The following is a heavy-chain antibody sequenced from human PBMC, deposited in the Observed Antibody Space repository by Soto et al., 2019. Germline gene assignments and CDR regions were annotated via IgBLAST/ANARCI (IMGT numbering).Heavy chain of an antibody. CDR1: GGSITSHY. CDR2: INHSGLT. V-gene: IGHV4-59*08. Sequence: SESLSLTYSVSGGSITSHYWSWFRQPPGKGLEWIGYINHSGLTSYNPSLKSRVTMSVDTSKNHFSLKVNSVTAADTALYYCARQGFGQLHGLVDVWGPGTTVT. J-gene: IGHJ6*02. D-gene: IGHD3-10*01. CDR3: ARQGFGQLHGLVDV.